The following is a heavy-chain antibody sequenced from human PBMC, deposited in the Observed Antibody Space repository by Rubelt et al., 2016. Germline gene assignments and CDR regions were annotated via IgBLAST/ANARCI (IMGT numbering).Heavy chain of an antibody. V-gene: IGHV1-24*01. CDR1: GYTLTELS. D-gene: IGHD2-15*01. Sequence: QVQLVQSGAEVKKPGASVKVSCKVSGYTLTELSMHWVRQAPGKGLEWMGGFDPEDGETIYAQKFQGRVTMTDAPSAGTAYMELSSLRSEDTAVYYCARGDIVVVVAASNPLDYWGQGTLVTVSS. J-gene: IGHJ4*02. CDR2: FDPEDGET. CDR3: ARGDIVVVVAASNPLDY.